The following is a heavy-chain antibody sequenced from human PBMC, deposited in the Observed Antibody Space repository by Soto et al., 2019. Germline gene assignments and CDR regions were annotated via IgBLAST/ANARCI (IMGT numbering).Heavy chain of an antibody. J-gene: IGHJ4*02. V-gene: IGHV3-30-3*01. CDR3: ARGGGSGSYSTPYYYFDY. Sequence: QVQLVESGGGVVQPGRSLRLSCAASGFTFSSYAMHWVRQAPGKGLEWVAVISYDGSNKYYADSVKGRFTISRDNSKNTLYLQMNSLRAEDTAVYYCARGGGSGSYSTPYYYFDYWGQGTLVTVSS. D-gene: IGHD3-10*01. CDR1: GFTFSSYA. CDR2: ISYDGSNK.